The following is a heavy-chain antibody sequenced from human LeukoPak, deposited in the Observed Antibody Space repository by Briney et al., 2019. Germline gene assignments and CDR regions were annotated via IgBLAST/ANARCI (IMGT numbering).Heavy chain of an antibody. J-gene: IGHJ3*02. Sequence: PGGSLRLSCAASGFTFSTYDMHWVRQAPGKGLEWVSGISWNSGSIGYADSVKGRFTISRDNAKNSLYLQMNSLRAEDTALYYCAKASGSEILHDAFDIWGQGTMVTVSS. D-gene: IGHD1-14*01. CDR3: AKASGSEILHDAFDI. CDR1: GFTFSTYD. V-gene: IGHV3-9*01. CDR2: ISWNSGSI.